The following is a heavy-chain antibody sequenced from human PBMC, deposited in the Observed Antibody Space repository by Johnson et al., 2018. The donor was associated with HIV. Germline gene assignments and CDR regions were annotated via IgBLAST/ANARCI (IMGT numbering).Heavy chain of an antibody. Sequence: VQLVESGGGLVQPGGSLRLSCAASGFTFSDHYMDWVRQAPGKGLEWVGRSKNKPNSYTTEYAASVKARFTISRDDSKNLLYLQMNSLKIEDTAVYYCARDGCSGGCGFRGQGTMVTVPP. J-gene: IGHJ3*01. CDR2: SKNKPNSYTT. D-gene: IGHD3-10*02. CDR3: ARDGCSGGCGF. V-gene: IGHV3-72*01. CDR1: GFTFSDHY.